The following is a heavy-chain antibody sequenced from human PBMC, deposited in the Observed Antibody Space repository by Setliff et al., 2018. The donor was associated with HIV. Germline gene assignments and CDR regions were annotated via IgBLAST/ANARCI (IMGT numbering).Heavy chain of an antibody. V-gene: IGHV3-9*01. CDR3: AKDGPHDRSGRYYSALDS. Sequence: GGSLRLSCVGSGFNIEEYAMAWVRQVPGKGLEWVSSISWNSVKIDYADSVRGRFTVSRDNAKNSVYLQMDSLRPEDTAFYYCAKDGPHDRSGRYYSALDSWGQGTLVTVSS. CDR1: GFNIEEYA. D-gene: IGHD3-22*01. J-gene: IGHJ4*02. CDR2: ISWNSVKI.